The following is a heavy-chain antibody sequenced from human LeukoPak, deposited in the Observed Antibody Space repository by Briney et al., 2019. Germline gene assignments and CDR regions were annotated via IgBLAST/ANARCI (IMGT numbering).Heavy chain of an antibody. CDR1: GFTFVVSA. D-gene: IGHD6-13*01. J-gene: IGHJ4*02. Sequence: GGSLRLCCAASGFTFVVSAMTWVRQAPGKGLEWVSASGNAGDTYYADSVKGRFTISRDNTKKMLFLQMTSLRAEDTAVYYCAKEAPGNYPYDYWGQGTLVTVSP. CDR3: AKEAPGNYPYDY. CDR2: SGNAGDT. V-gene: IGHV3-23*01.